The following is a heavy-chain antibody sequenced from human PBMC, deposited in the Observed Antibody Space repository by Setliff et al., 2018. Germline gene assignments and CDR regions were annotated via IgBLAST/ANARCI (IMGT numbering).Heavy chain of an antibody. J-gene: IGHJ4*02. CDR3: ARYQGWRLRGYGIDY. D-gene: IGHD3-10*01. V-gene: IGHV4-38-2*02. CDR1: GYSISSGYY. Sequence: SETLSLTCTVSGYSISSGYYWGWIRQPPGKGLEWIGSIYYSGSTYYNPSLKSRVTISVDTSKNQFSLKLSSVTAADTAVYYCARYQGWRLRGYGIDYWGQGTLVTVSS. CDR2: IYYSGST.